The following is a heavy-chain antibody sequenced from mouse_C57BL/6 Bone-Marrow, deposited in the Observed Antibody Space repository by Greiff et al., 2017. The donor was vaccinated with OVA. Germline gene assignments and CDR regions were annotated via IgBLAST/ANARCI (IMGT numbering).Heavy chain of an antibody. CDR3: ARKVNYFDY. Sequence: QVHVKQSGAELVRPGASVKLSCKASGYTFTDYYINRVKQRPGQGLEWIARIYPGSGNTYYNEKFKGKATLTAEKSSSTAYMQLSSLTSEDSAVYFCARKVNYFDYWGQGTTLTVSS. V-gene: IGHV1-76*01. CDR2: IYPGSGNT. D-gene: IGHD2-1*01. CDR1: GYTFTDYY. J-gene: IGHJ2*01.